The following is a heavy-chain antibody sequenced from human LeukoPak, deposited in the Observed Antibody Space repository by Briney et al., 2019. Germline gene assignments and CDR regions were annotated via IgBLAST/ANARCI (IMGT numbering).Heavy chain of an antibody. V-gene: IGHV1-8*01. CDR1: GYTFTTYD. CDR2: MNPNSGNT. J-gene: IGHJ5*02. D-gene: IGHD4-23*01. CDR3: ARGPNKSDGGNSGSAWFDP. Sequence: ASVKVSCKASGYTFTTYDINWVRQATGQGLEWMGWMNPNSGNTGYAQKFQGRITITRNTSISTAYMELSSMRSEDTAVYYCARGPNKSDGGNSGSAWFDPWGQGTLVTVSS.